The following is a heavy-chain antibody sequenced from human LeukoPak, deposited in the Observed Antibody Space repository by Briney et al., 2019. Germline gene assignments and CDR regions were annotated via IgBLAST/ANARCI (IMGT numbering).Heavy chain of an antibody. Sequence: ASVKVSCKASGYTLTSYYMHWVRQAPGQGLEWMGIINPSGGSTNYAQKLQGRVTMTTDTSTSTAYMELRSLRSDDTAVYYCARVISWGMYSGSRTPPKWFDPWGQGTLVTVSS. D-gene: IGHD6-13*01. V-gene: IGHV1-46*01. CDR2: INPSGGST. J-gene: IGHJ5*02. CDR1: GYTLTSYY. CDR3: ARVISWGMYSGSRTPPKWFDP.